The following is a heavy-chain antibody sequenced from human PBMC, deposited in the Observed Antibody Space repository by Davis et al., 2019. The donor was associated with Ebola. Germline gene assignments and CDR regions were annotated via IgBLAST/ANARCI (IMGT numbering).Heavy chain of an antibody. Sequence: ASVKVSCKASDYTFTSYGISWVRQAPGQGLEWMGWISVYNGDTNYAQKLQGRVNMTTDTSTSTAYMELRSLRSDDTAVYYCARDYYGSGSYYPPRYWGQGTLVTVSS. D-gene: IGHD3-10*01. CDR1: DYTFTSYG. V-gene: IGHV1-18*04. CDR3: ARDYYGSGSYYPPRY. CDR2: ISVYNGDT. J-gene: IGHJ4*02.